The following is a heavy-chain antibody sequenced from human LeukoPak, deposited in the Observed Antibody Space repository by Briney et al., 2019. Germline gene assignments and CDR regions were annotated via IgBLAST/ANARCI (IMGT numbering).Heavy chain of an antibody. V-gene: IGHV4-59*01. CDR1: GGSISSYY. D-gene: IGHD5-18*01. CDR2: IYYSGNT. J-gene: IGHJ4*02. Sequence: PSETLSLTCTVSGGSISSYYWSWIRQPPGKGLEWIGYIYYSGNTNYNPSFKGRVTISVDTSKNRFSLRLSSVTAADTAAYYCAASNTAMVTYYFDYWGQGTLVTVSS. CDR3: AASNTAMVTYYFDY.